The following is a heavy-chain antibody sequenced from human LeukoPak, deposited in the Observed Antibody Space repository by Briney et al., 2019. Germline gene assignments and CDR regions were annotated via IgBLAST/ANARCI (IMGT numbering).Heavy chain of an antibody. CDR3: ARDRDYCSGGSCYVDY. CDR2: IWYDGSNK. V-gene: IGHV3-33*01. Sequence: PGGSLRLSCAASGFTFSSYGMPWVRQAPGKGLEWVAVIWYDGSNKYYADSVKGRFTISRDNSKNTLYLQMNSLRAEDTAVYYCARDRDYCSGGSCYVDYWGQGTLVTVSS. D-gene: IGHD2-15*01. J-gene: IGHJ4*02. CDR1: GFTFSSYG.